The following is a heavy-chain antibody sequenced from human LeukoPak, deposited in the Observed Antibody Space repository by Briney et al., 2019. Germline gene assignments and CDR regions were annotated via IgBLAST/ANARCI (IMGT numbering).Heavy chain of an antibody. Sequence: QTGGSLRLSCAASGFTFSSYAMSWVRQAPGKGLEWVSAISGSGGSTYYADSVKGRFTISRDNSKNTLYLQMNSLRAEDTAVYYCAKDLGVWGEYSSSSYGMDVWGQGTTVTVSS. V-gene: IGHV3-23*01. CDR1: GFTFSSYA. J-gene: IGHJ6*02. CDR3: AKDLGVWGEYSSSSYGMDV. D-gene: IGHD6-6*01. CDR2: ISGSGGST.